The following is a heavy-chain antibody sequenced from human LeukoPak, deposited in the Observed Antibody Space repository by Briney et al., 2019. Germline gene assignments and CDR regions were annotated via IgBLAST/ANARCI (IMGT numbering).Heavy chain of an antibody. J-gene: IGHJ4*02. CDR2: INTNTGNP. D-gene: IGHD6-13*01. Sequence: GASVKVSCKASGYTFTSYYMHWMRQAPGQGVEWMGWINTNTGNPTYAQGFTGRFVFSLDTSVSTAYLQISSLKAEDTAVYYCARGDRYRSSWYEGLFDYWGQGTLVSVSS. V-gene: IGHV7-4-1*02. CDR3: ARGDRYRSSWYEGLFDY. CDR1: GYTFTSYY.